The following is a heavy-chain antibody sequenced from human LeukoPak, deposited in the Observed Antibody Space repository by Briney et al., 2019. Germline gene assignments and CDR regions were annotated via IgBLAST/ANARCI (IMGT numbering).Heavy chain of an antibody. Sequence: SETLSLTCTVSGVSIRSYYWIWLGPPPGKELAGVGYIYYSGSTNYNPSLKSRVTISVDTSKNQLSLNLSSVTAADTAVYYCARTGYCGGNSCYLNPIDSWGQGTLVTVSS. CDR1: GVSIRSYY. CDR3: ARTGYCGGNSCYLNPIDS. J-gene: IGHJ4*02. CDR2: IYYSGST. D-gene: IGHD2-21*01. V-gene: IGHV4-59*01.